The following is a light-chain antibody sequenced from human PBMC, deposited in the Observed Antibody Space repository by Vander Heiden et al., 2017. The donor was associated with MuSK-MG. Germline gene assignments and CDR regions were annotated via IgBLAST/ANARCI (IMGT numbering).Light chain of an antibody. CDR1: QSISSY. V-gene: IGKV1-39*01. CDR2: AAS. J-gene: IGKJ4*01. CDR3: QQSYSTPLT. Sequence: DLQMTQSPSSLSASVGDRVTITCRASQSISSYLNWYQQKPGKAPKLLIYAASSLQSGVPSRFSGSGSGTDFTLTISSLQPEDFATYYCQQSYSTPLTFGGGTKVKIK.